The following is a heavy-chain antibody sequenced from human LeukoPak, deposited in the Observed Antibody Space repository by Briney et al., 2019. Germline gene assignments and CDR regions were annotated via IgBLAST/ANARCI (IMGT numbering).Heavy chain of an antibody. D-gene: IGHD3-16*02. Sequence: SETLSLTCNVSGASISSYYWSWIRQPPGKGLEWIGYIYYSGSTNYNPSLKSRVTISVDTSKNQFSLKLTSVTAADTAVYYCAGDGVIRFGGVIGYFDYWGQGALVTVSS. V-gene: IGHV4-59*01. J-gene: IGHJ4*02. CDR3: AGDGVIRFGGVIGYFDY. CDR2: IYYSGST. CDR1: GASISSYY.